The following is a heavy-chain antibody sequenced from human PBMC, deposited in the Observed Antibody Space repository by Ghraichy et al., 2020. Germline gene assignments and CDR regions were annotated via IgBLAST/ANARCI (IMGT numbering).Heavy chain of an antibody. J-gene: IGHJ6*02. CDR3: ARDPIVVVPAALYYYYYYGMDV. CDR1: GGSFSGYY. Sequence: SQTLSLTCAFYGGSFSGYYWSWIRQPPGKGLEWIGEINHSGSTNYNPSLKSRVTISVDTSKNQFSLKLSSVTAADTAVYYCARDPIVVVPAALYYYYYYGMDVWGQGTTVTVSS. CDR2: INHSGST. V-gene: IGHV4-34*01. D-gene: IGHD2-2*01.